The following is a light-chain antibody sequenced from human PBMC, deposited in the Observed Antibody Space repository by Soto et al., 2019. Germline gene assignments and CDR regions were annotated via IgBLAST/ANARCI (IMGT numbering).Light chain of an antibody. CDR1: SSDVGGYNY. CDR3: SSYTSSSTPVV. V-gene: IGLV2-14*01. Sequence: SALTQPASVSGSPGQSITISCNGPSSDVGGYNYVSWYHQHPGKAPKLMIYEVSNRPSGVSNRFSGSKSGNTASLTISGLQAEDEADYYCSSYTSSSTPVVFGGGTNLTVL. J-gene: IGLJ2*01. CDR2: EVS.